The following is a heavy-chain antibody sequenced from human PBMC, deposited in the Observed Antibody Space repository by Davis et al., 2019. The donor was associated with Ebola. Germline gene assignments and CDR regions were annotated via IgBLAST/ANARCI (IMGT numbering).Heavy chain of an antibody. CDR2: IYYSGST. CDR3: ARAQGRYSGYVDP. J-gene: IGHJ5*02. D-gene: IGHD5-12*01. V-gene: IGHV4-39*01. Sequence: SETLSLTCTVSGGSISSSSYYWGWIRQPPGKGLEWIGSIYYSGSTYYNPSLKSRVTISVDTSKNQFSLKLSSVTAADTAVYYCARAQGRYSGYVDPWGQGTLVTVSS. CDR1: GGSISSSSYY.